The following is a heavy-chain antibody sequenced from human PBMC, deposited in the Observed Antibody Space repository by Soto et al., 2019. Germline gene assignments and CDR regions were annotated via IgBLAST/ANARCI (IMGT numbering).Heavy chain of an antibody. Sequence: PGGSLRLSCAASGFTFSSYAMSWVRQAPGKGLEWVSTISNSGASTYYADSVKGRFTISRDNSKNTLYLQMNSLRAEDTAVYYCAKGGRIQLWPFDYWGQGTLVTVSS. CDR2: ISNSGAST. J-gene: IGHJ4*02. V-gene: IGHV3-23*01. CDR3: AKGGRIQLWPFDY. CDR1: GFTFSSYA. D-gene: IGHD5-18*01.